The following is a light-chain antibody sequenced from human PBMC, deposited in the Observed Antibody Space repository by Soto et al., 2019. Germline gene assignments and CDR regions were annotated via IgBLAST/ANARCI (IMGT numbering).Light chain of an antibody. Sequence: IRLTQSPSSLSAAVGDRVTITCRASQDISYYLAWYQQKPGKAPKLLIYAASTLQGGVPSRFTGGGSGTDFTLTISSLQPEDFAVYYCQQLDSYPRTFGPGTTVDIK. CDR1: QDISYY. CDR3: QQLDSYPRT. J-gene: IGKJ3*01. V-gene: IGKV1-9*01. CDR2: AAS.